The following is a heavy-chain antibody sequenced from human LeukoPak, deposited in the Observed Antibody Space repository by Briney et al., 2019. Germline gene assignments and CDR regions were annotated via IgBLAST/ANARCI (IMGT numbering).Heavy chain of an antibody. V-gene: IGHV3-43D*03. Sequence: PGGSLRLSCAASGFTFDDYAMHWVRQAPGMGLEWVSLISWDGGSTYYADSVKGRFTISRDNSKNSLYLQMNSLRAEDTALYYCAKSVVGEDAFDIWGQGTMVTVSS. J-gene: IGHJ3*02. CDR1: GFTFDDYA. CDR3: AKSVVGEDAFDI. CDR2: ISWDGGST. D-gene: IGHD2-2*01.